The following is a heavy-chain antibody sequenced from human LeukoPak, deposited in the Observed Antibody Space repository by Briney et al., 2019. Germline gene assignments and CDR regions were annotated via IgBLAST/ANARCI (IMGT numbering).Heavy chain of an antibody. CDR2: INQHSGGR. J-gene: IGHJ4*02. D-gene: IGHD6-13*01. V-gene: IGHV1-2*02. Sequence: ASVKVSCKASGYSFTDYYIHWVRQAPGQGLEWMGWINQHSGGRNLAQKFQGRVTMTRDTSITTAYLELSGLTSDDTAMYYCAKVRDRLSSFYPAAWGQGTLVSVSS. CDR3: AKVRDRLSSFYPAA. CDR1: GYSFTDYY.